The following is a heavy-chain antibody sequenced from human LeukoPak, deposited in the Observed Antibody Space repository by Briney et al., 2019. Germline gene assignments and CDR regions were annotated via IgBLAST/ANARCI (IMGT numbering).Heavy chain of an antibody. CDR2: IYTSGGT. CDR3: ARDLAIAARQAYYYYYYYMDV. V-gene: IGHV4-4*07. D-gene: IGHD6-6*01. J-gene: IGHJ6*03. CDR1: DGSMSGYY. Sequence: SETLSLTCAVSDGSMSGYYWSWIRQPAGKGLEWIGRIYTSGGTNYNPSLKSRVTISVDTSKNQFSLKLSSVTAADTAVYYCARDLAIAARQAYYYYYYYMDVWGKGTTVTVSS.